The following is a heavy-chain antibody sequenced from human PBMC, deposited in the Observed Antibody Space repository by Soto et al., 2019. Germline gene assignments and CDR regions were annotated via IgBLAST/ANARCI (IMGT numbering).Heavy chain of an antibody. CDR1: AGTFSSYA. CDR2: IIPIFGTA. V-gene: IGHV1-69*06. CDR3: ARDASSGWRNDAFDI. D-gene: IGHD6-19*01. Sequence: SGKVSCEASAGTFSSYAISWVRQAPGQGLEWMGGIIPIFGTANYAQKFQGRVTITADKSTSTAYMELSSLRSEDTAVYYCARDASSGWRNDAFDIWGQGTMVTGSS. J-gene: IGHJ3*02.